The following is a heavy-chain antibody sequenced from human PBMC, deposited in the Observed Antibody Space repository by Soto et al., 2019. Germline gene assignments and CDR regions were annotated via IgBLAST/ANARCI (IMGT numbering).Heavy chain of an antibody. V-gene: IGHV5-51*01. CDR1: GYSFTSYW. Sequence: PEESLKSSCKGSGYSFTSYWICCLRQMPGKGLEWMGIIYPGDSDTRYSPSFQGQVTISADKSISTAYLQWSSLKASDTAMYYCARQYWYFDLWGRGTLVTVSS. J-gene: IGHJ2*01. CDR3: ARQYWYFDL. CDR2: IYPGDSDT.